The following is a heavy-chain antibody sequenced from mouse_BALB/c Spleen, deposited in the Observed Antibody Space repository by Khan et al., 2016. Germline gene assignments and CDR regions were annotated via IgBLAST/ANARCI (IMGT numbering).Heavy chain of an antibody. CDR3: ARTGYYPYYAMDY. CDR1: EYTSTNYG. Sequence: QIQLVQSGPELKKPGETVKISCKASEYTSTNYGMNWVKQAPGKGLKWMGWINTNTGEPTYAEEFKGRFAFSLEASASTAYLQINNLKNEDSATYFCARTGYYPYYAMDYWGQGTSVTVSS. J-gene: IGHJ4*01. CDR2: INTNTGEP. V-gene: IGHV9-3*02. D-gene: IGHD2-3*01.